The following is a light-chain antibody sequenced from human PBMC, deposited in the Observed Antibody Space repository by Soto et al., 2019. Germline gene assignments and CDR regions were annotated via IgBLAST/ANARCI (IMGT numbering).Light chain of an antibody. CDR3: TSYTSRSPYV. CDR1: TSDVGGHDF. Sequence: QSLLTHPASLSGSPGQSITISCSGSTSDVGGHDFVSWYQHHPGKAPKLLIFEVTNRPSGVSHRFSGSKSGNTASLTISGLQVEDEADYYCTSYTSRSPYVFGSGTKVTVL. V-gene: IGLV2-14*01. CDR2: EVT. J-gene: IGLJ1*01.